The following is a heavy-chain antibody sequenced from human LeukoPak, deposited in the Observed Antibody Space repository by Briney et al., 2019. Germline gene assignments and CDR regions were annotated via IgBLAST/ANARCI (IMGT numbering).Heavy chain of an antibody. Sequence: PGGSLRLSCAASGFTFSSYWMSWVRQAPGKGLEWVANIKQDGSEKYYVDSVKGRFTISRDNAKNSLYLQMNSLRAEDTAVYYCARDLRVNYYGSGSQALDYWGQGTLVTVSS. CDR1: GFTFSSYW. D-gene: IGHD3-10*01. V-gene: IGHV3-7*01. CDR2: IKQDGSEK. CDR3: ARDLRVNYYGSGSQALDY. J-gene: IGHJ4*02.